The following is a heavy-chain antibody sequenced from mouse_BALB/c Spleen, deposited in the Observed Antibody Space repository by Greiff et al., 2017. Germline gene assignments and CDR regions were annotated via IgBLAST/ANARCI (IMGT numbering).Heavy chain of an antibody. CDR2: ISYSGST. Sequence: DVKLQESGPGLVKPSQSLSLTCTVTGYSITSDYAWNWIRQFPGNKLEWMGYISYSGSTYYNPSLKSRISITRDTSKNQFFLQLNSVTTDDTATYYCARSGLGAMDYWGQGTSVTVSS. D-gene: IGHD3-3*01. J-gene: IGHJ4*01. CDR3: ARSGLGAMDY. CDR1: GYSITSDYA. V-gene: IGHV3-2*02.